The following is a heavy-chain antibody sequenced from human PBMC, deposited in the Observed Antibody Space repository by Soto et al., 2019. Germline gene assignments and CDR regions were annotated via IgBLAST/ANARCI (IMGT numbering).Heavy chain of an antibody. Sequence: PGESLKISCKGSGYSFTSYWIGWVRQMPGKGLEWMGIIYPGDSDTRYGPSFQGQVTISADKSISTAYLQWSSLKASDTAMYYCARTAAAGNYYYGVDVWAQGTTVTVSS. CDR1: GYSFTSYW. D-gene: IGHD6-13*01. CDR2: IYPGDSDT. CDR3: ARTAAAGNYYYGVDV. V-gene: IGHV5-51*01. J-gene: IGHJ6*02.